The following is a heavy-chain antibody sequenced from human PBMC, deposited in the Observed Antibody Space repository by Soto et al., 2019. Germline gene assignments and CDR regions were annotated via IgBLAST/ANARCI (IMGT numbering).Heavy chain of an antibody. CDR3: ARGHNINWYSWFDP. J-gene: IGHJ5*02. Sequence: EVPLVESGGGLVQPGGSLRLSCAASGFTFSSYWMHWVRQGPGKGLMWVSRINSDGSSTDYADSVKGRFTISRDNGXNTLYLQMNSLGAEDTAVYYCARGHNINWYSWFDPWGQGTLVIVSS. CDR2: INSDGSST. V-gene: IGHV3-74*01. D-gene: IGHD1-1*01. CDR1: GFTFSSYW.